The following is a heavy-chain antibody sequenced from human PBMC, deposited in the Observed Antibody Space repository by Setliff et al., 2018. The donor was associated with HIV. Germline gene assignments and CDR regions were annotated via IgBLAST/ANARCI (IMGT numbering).Heavy chain of an antibody. Sequence: SETLSLTCTVSGGSISSGGYYWSWIRQHPGKGLEWIGYIYYSGSTYYNPSLKSRVTISEDTSKNQISLKLSSVTAADTAVYYCATMGRRGWFIDYWGQGTLVTVSS. J-gene: IGHJ4*02. CDR3: ATMGRRGWFIDY. CDR2: IYYSGST. CDR1: GGSISSGGYY. D-gene: IGHD6-19*01. V-gene: IGHV4-31*03.